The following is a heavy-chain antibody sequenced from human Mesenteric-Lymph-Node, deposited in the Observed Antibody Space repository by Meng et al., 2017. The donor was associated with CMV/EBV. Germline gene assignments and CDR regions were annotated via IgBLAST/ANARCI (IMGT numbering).Heavy chain of an antibody. V-gene: IGHV4-59*01. Sequence: SETLSLTCIVSGASISSYYWGWIRQPPGKGLEWIAYDSGSTNYNPSLRSRVTISLDTSKNQFSLKLRSVTAADTAVYYCARDPKRSSWYHFDSWGQGTLVTVSS. CDR2: DSGST. CDR3: ARDPKRSSWYHFDS. CDR1: GASISSYY. D-gene: IGHD6-13*01. J-gene: IGHJ4*02.